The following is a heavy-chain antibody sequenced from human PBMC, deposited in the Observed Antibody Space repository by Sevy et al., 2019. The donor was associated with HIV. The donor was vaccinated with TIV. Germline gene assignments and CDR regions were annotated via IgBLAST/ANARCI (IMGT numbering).Heavy chain of an antibody. CDR2: TYYRSKWYN. V-gene: IGHV6-1*01. CDR3: ATGIPEWELGGQWFDP. J-gene: IGHJ5*02. CDR1: GDSVSGNSAA. D-gene: IGHD1-26*01. Sequence: KQSQTLSLTCAISGDSVSGNSAAWNWIRQSPSRGLEWLGRTYYRSKWYNDYAVSVKSRISINPDTSKNQFSLQLNSVTPEDTAVYFCATGIPEWELGGQWFDPWGQGTLVTVSS.